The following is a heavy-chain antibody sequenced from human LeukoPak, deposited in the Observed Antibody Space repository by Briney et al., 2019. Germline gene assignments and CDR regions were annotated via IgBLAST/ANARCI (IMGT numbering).Heavy chain of an antibody. CDR1: GFSPSTSGMC. D-gene: IGHD2-8*01. Sequence: SGPTLVNPTQTLTLTCTFPGFSPSTSGMCVSWFLHPQGKALEGLARIDWDDDKYYSTSLKTRLTISKDTSKNQVVLTMTNMDPVDTATYYCARIRGMGYTQPDYWGQGTLVTVSS. V-gene: IGHV2-70*11. CDR2: IDWDDDK. J-gene: IGHJ4*02. CDR3: ARIRGMGYTQPDY.